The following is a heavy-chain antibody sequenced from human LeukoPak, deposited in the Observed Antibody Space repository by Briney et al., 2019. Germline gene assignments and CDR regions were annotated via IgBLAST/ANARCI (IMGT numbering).Heavy chain of an antibody. D-gene: IGHD3-10*01. J-gene: IGHJ5*02. CDR3: ARADLSRFGELVLGWFDP. CDR2: IIPIFGTA. V-gene: IGHV1-69*13. CDR1: GGTFSSYA. Sequence: GASVKVSCKASGGTFSSYAISWVRQAPGQGLEWMGGIIPIFGTANYAQKFQGRVTITADESTSTAYMELSSLRSEDTAVYYCARADLSRFGELVLGWFDPWGQGTLVTVSS.